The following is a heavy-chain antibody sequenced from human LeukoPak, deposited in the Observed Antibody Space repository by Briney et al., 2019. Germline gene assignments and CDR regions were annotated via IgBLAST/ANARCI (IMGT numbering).Heavy chain of an antibody. CDR2: ISGSGGST. J-gene: IGHJ5*02. CDR3: ASLVRGVIPSMEFDP. D-gene: IGHD3-10*01. V-gene: IGHV3-23*01. Sequence: GGSLRLSCAASGFTFSSYAMSWVRQAPGKGLEWVSAISGSGGSTYYADSVKGRFTISRDNSKNTLYLQMNSLRAEDTAVYYRASLVRGVIPSMEFDPWGQGTLVTVSS. CDR1: GFTFSSYA.